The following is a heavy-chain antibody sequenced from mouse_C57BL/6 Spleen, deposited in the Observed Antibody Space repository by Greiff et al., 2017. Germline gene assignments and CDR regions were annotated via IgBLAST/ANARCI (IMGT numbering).Heavy chain of an antibody. CDR1: GFTFSDAW. V-gene: IGHV6-6*01. J-gene: IGHJ4*01. Sequence: EVKLMESGGGLVQPGGSMKLSCAASGFTFSDAWMDWVRQSPEKGLEWVAEIRNKANNHATYYAESVKGRFTISRDDSKSSVYLQMNSLRAEDTGIYYCTRDGSLYAMDYWGQGTSVTVSS. D-gene: IGHD1-1*01. CDR3: TRDGSLYAMDY. CDR2: IRNKANNHAT.